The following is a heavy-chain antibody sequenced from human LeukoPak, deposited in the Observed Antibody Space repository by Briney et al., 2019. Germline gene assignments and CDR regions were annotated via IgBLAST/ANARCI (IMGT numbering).Heavy chain of an antibody. D-gene: IGHD2-2*03. CDR2: ISGSGGST. J-gene: IGHJ5*02. V-gene: IGHV3-23*01. CDR1: GFTFSSYA. CDR3: AKGGYCSSTSCPFDP. Sequence: GGSLRLSCAASGFTFSSYAMSWVRQAPGKGLEWVSGISGSGGSTYYADSAKGRFTISRDNSENTLYLQMNSLRAEDTAVYHCAKGGYCSSTSCPFDPWGQGTLVTVSS.